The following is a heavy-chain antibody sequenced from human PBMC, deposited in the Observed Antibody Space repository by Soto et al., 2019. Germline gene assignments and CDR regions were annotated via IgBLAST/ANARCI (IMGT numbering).Heavy chain of an antibody. V-gene: IGHV1-69*13. CDR2: IIPLFGTT. CDR1: GGTFSSYA. J-gene: IGHJ4*02. CDR3: ARNLLTGAAVDY. D-gene: IGHD7-27*01. Sequence: SVKVSCKASGGTFSSYAISWVRQAPGQGLEWMGGIIPLFGTTNYAQKFQGLVTITADESTSTAYMELSSLRSEDTAVYYCARNLLTGAAVDYWGQGTLVTVSS.